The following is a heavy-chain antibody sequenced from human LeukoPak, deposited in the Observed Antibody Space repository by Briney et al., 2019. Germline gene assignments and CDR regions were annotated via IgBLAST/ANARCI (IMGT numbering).Heavy chain of an antibody. CDR2: IYTSGST. Sequence: PSETLSLTCTVSGGSISSYYWSWIRQPPGKGLEWIGRIYTSGSTNYSPSLKSRVTISVDTSKNQFSLKLSSVTAADTAVYYCARFYDFWRVFDYWGQGTLVTVSS. CDR3: ARFYDFWRVFDY. D-gene: IGHD3-3*01. V-gene: IGHV4-4*08. J-gene: IGHJ4*02. CDR1: GGSISSYY.